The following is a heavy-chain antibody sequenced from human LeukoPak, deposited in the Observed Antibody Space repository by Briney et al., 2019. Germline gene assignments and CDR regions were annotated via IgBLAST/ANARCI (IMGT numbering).Heavy chain of an antibody. CDR3: AKDYFLVDS. CDR2: STGSGEST. V-gene: IGHV3-23*01. Sequence: PGGSLRLSCAASEFTFTNYAMTWVRQAPGKGLEWVSTSTGSGESTYYADSVKGRFTISRDNSKNTLFLQMNSLRAEDTAVYYCAKDYFLVDSWGQGTLVTVSS. J-gene: IGHJ4*02. D-gene: IGHD3-3*01. CDR1: EFTFTNYA.